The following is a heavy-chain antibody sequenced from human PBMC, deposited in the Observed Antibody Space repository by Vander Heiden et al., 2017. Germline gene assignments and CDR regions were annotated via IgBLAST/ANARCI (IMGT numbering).Heavy chain of an antibody. CDR3: AREGRYQPFDP. CDR2: ISSSSSYI. Sequence: EVQLVESGGGLVKPGGSLRLSCAASAFTFSSYSMNWVRQAPGKGLEWVSAISSSSSYIYYADSVKGRFTISRDNAKNSLYLQMNSLRAEDTAVYYCAREGRYQPFDPWGQGTLVTVSS. D-gene: IGHD2-2*01. V-gene: IGHV3-21*01. J-gene: IGHJ5*02. CDR1: AFTFSSYS.